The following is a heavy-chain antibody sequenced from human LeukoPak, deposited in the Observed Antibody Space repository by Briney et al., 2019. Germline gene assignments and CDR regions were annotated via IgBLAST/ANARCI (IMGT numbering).Heavy chain of an antibody. CDR1: GFTVSSNY. CDR2: IYSGGST. D-gene: IGHD5-12*01. J-gene: IGHJ4*02. CDR3: ARDPGYSNSPYYLDY. Sequence: PGGSLRLSCAASGFTVSSNYMSWVRQAPGKGLEWVSVIYSGGSTYYADSVKGRFTISRGNSKNTLYLQMNSLRAEDTAVFYCARDPGYSNSPYYLDYWGQGTLVTVSS. V-gene: IGHV3-53*01.